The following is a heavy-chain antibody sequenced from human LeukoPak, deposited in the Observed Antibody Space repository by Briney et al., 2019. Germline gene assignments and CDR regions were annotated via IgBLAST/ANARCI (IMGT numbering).Heavy chain of an antibody. V-gene: IGHV3-48*01. Sequence: GGSLRLSCAASGFTFSSYSMNWVRQAPGKGLEWVSYISSSSSTIYYADSVKGRFTISRDNAKNSLYLQMNSLRAEDTAVYYRARGFFGVTMIVVVISAFDIWGQGTMVTVSS. D-gene: IGHD3-22*01. CDR2: ISSSSSTI. J-gene: IGHJ3*02. CDR3: ARGFFGVTMIVVVISAFDI. CDR1: GFTFSSYS.